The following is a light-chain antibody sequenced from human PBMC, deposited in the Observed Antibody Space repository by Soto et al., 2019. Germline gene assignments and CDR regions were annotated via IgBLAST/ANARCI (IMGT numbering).Light chain of an antibody. CDR1: SSDVGGYNY. CDR2: EVS. CDR3: SSYTSSSPDV. J-gene: IGLJ1*01. Sequence: QSALTQPASVSGSPGQSITISCTGTSSDVGGYNYVSCYQQHPGKDPKLMIYEVSNRPSGVSNRFSGSKSGNTASLTISGLQAEDEGDYYCSSYTSSSPDVFGTGTKLTVL. V-gene: IGLV2-14*01.